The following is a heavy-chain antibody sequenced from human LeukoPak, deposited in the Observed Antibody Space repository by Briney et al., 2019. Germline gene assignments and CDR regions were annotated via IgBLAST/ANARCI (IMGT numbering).Heavy chain of an antibody. CDR3: ALNRRGIAAAGTDGEYYFDY. J-gene: IGHJ4*02. D-gene: IGHD6-13*01. Sequence: ASVKVSCKASGYTFTGYYMHWVRQAPGQGLEWMGWINPNSGGTNYAQKFQGRVTMTRDTSISTAYMELSRLRSDDTAVYYCALNRRGIAAAGTDGEYYFDYWGQGTLVTVSS. CDR2: INPNSGGT. V-gene: IGHV1-2*02. CDR1: GYTFTGYY.